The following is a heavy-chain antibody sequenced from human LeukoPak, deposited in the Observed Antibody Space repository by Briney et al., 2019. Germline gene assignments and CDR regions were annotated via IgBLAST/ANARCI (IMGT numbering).Heavy chain of an antibody. CDR3: ARQVGDYPPNYYYYMDV. CDR1: GYSFTSYW. J-gene: IGHJ6*03. CDR2: IYPGDSDT. Sequence: GESLKISCKGSGYSFTSYWIGWVRQMPGKGLEWMGIIYPGDSDTRYSPSFQGQVTISADKSISTAYLQWSSLKASDTAMYYCARQVGDYPPNYYYYMDVWGKGTTVTVSS. V-gene: IGHV5-51*01. D-gene: IGHD4-17*01.